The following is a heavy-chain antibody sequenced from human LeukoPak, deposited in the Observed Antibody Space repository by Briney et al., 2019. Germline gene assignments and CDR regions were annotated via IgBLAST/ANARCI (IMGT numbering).Heavy chain of an antibody. J-gene: IGHJ4*02. D-gene: IGHD6-25*01. CDR3: VRGGSKAAATFDY. CDR2: IHSSGST. CDR1: VGSISGYY. Sequence: PSETLSLTCTVSVGSISGYYWSWIRQPAGKGPEWIGQIHSSGSTFYNPSLKSRLTMSGDTSKNQLSLRLSSATAADTAVYYCVRGGSKAAATFDYWGQGILVIVSS. V-gene: IGHV4-4*07.